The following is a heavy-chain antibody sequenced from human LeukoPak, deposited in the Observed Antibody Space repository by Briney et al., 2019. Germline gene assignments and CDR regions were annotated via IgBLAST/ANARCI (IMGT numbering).Heavy chain of an antibody. CDR1: GFSFCNSG. V-gene: IGHV3-33*01. J-gene: IGHJ4*02. CDR3: ARGDCSRTSCYLVDY. CDR2: IWYDGSNK. Sequence: PGGSLRLSCAASGFSFCNSGMHWVRQAPGKGLEWVAVIWYDGSNKYYAESVKGRFTISRDSSKNTLYLQMNSLRAEDTAVYYCARGDCSRTSCYLVDYWGQGTLVSVSS. D-gene: IGHD2-2*01.